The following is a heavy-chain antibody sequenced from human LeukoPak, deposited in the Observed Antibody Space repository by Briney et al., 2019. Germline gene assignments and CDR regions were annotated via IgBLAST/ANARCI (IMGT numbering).Heavy chain of an antibody. Sequence: SETLSLTCTVSGGSLSSYYWSWIRQPPGKGLEWIGYIYTSVSTNYKPSLKSRDTISVDTPTNQFSLKLSSVTAADTAVYYCARHSYYYYVWGSYRYTWFDPWGQGTLVTVSS. V-gene: IGHV4-4*09. CDR1: GGSLSSYY. CDR2: IYTSVST. J-gene: IGHJ5*02. D-gene: IGHD3-16*02. CDR3: ARHSYYYYVWGSYRYTWFDP.